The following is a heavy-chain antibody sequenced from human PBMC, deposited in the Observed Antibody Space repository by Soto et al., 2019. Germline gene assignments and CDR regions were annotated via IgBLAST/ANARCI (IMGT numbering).Heavy chain of an antibody. CDR3: ARDERIVGATVGGIALHY. CDR1: GGTFSSYA. Sequence: QVQLVQSGAEVKKPGSSVKVSCKASGGTFSSYAISWVRQAPGQGLEWMGGIIPIFGTANYAQKFQGRVTITADESTSTAYMELSSLGSEDTGVYYCARDERIVGATVGGIALHYWGQGTLVTVSS. J-gene: IGHJ4*02. D-gene: IGHD1-26*01. V-gene: IGHV1-69*01. CDR2: IIPIFGTA.